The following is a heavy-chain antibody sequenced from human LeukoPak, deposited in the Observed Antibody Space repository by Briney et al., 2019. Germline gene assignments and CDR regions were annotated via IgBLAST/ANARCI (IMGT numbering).Heavy chain of an antibody. D-gene: IGHD1-26*01. CDR1: GGTFSSYA. V-gene: IGHV1-69*04. CDR3: ARASAIVPFYFDY. Sequence: GASVKVSCKASGGTFSSYAISWVRQAPGQGLEWMGRIIPILGMANYAQKFQGRVTITADKSTSTAYMELSSLRSEDTAVYYCARASAIVPFYFDYWGQGTLVTVPS. CDR2: IIPILGMA. J-gene: IGHJ4*02.